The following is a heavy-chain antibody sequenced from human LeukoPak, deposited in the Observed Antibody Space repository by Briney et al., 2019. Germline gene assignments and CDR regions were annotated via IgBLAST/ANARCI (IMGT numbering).Heavy chain of an antibody. Sequence: PSETLSLTCTCSGGSISSCGYCWSWIRQSPEKGLEWIGYIYHSGSTYYHPSLKSRVTISVARSKNQFSLKLSSVTAAATAVYYCARYGGGRYYYYYMDVWGKGTTVTVSS. CDR1: GGSISSCGYC. J-gene: IGHJ6*03. D-gene: IGHD2-21*01. V-gene: IGHV4-30-2*06. CDR2: IYHSGST. CDR3: ARYGGGRYYYYYMDV.